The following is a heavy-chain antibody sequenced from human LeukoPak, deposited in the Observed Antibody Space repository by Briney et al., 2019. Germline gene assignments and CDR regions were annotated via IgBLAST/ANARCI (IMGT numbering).Heavy chain of an antibody. CDR2: IKQDGSEK. CDR3: ARNPSKWEPFDY. Sequence: GGSLRLSCAASGFAFSNYWMSWVRQAPGKGLEWVANIKQDGSEKYYVDSVKGRFSISRDNAKNSLHLQMNSLRADDTADYYCARNPSKWEPFDYWGQGALVAVSS. V-gene: IGHV3-7*01. CDR1: GFAFSNYW. J-gene: IGHJ4*02. D-gene: IGHD1-26*01.